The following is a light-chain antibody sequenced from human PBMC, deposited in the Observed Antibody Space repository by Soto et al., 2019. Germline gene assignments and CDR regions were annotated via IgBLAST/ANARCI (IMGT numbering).Light chain of an antibody. J-gene: IGKJ4*01. CDR3: QQRSSGVT. CDR2: EAS. Sequence: EVALTQSPATLSLSPGERATLSCRASQSVSPYLAWYQQKPDQAPRLLIYEASNRATGIPARFSGSGSGTDFTLTISSLEPEDFAVYYCQQRSSGVTFGGGTKVDIK. V-gene: IGKV3-11*01. CDR1: QSVSPY.